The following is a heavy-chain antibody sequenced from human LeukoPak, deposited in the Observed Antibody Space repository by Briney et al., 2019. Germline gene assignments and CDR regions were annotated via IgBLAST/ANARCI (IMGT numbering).Heavy chain of an antibody. D-gene: IGHD3-10*02. Sequence: GGSLRLSCVASGFTLRSYVMNWVRQTPGKGLEGVSGISGSGISTYYADSVKGRFTISRDNAKDSLYLQMNSLRAEDTAVYYCAELGITMIGGVWGKGTTVTISS. CDR2: ISGSGIST. V-gene: IGHV3-23*01. CDR1: GFTLRSYV. CDR3: AELGITMIGGV. J-gene: IGHJ6*04.